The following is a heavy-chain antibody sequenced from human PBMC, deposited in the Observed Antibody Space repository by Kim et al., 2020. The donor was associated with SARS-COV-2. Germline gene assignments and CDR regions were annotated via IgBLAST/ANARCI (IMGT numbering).Heavy chain of an antibody. CDR3: ARGRTVTTRYYYGMDV. V-gene: IGHV4-34*01. Sequence: SETLSLTCAVYGGSFSGYYWSWIRQPPGKGLEWVGEINHSGSTNYNPYLKSRGTISVDTAKNQFSLKLSSVTAAATAVYYCARGRTVTTRYYYGMDVWG. CDR2: INHSGST. D-gene: IGHD4-17*01. CDR1: GGSFSGYY. J-gene: IGHJ6*02.